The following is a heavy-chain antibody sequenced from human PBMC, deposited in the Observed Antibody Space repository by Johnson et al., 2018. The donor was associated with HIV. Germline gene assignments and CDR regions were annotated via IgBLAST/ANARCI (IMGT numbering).Heavy chain of an antibody. D-gene: IGHD5/OR15-5a*01. Sequence: EVQLVESGGGLVQPGGSLRLSCAASGFTFSIYAMHWVRQAPGKGLEYVSAISSNGGSTYYANSVKGRFTISRDNYKNTLFLQMGSLRLEDMAVYYCAREGDGNIVSSGAFDIWGQGTMVTVSS. CDR1: GFTFSIYA. CDR3: AREGDGNIVSSGAFDI. J-gene: IGHJ3*02. CDR2: ISSNGGST. V-gene: IGHV3-64*01.